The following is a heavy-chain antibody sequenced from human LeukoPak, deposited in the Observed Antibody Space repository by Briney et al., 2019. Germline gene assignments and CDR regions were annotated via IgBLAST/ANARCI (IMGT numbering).Heavy chain of an antibody. Sequence: PSETLSLTCSVSGYSISSGYFWGWIRQPPGKGLEWIANIYHSGSTYYNPSLESRVTISVDTSKNQFSLKLTSVTAADTALYFCARYDVGWYYFDYWGQGTLVTVSS. D-gene: IGHD6-19*01. CDR1: GYSISSGYF. J-gene: IGHJ4*02. V-gene: IGHV4-38-2*02. CDR3: ARYDVGWYYFDY. CDR2: IYHSGST.